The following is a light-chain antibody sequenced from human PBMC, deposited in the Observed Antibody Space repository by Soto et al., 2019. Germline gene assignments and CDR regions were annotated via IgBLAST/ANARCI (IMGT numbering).Light chain of an antibody. CDR1: NSDVGSHNF. J-gene: IGLJ3*02. Sequence: QSALTQPASVSGSPGQSITISCTGTNSDVGSHNFVSWYQQYPGKAPKLLIYEASKRPSGLSHRFSGSKSGNTASLTISGHPAEDEADYYCCSLTNGAPWVFGGGTKLTVL. CDR3: CSLTNGAPWV. V-gene: IGLV2-23*01. CDR2: EAS.